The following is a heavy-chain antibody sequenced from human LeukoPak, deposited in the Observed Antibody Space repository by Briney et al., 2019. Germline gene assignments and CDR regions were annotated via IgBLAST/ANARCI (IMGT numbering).Heavy chain of an antibody. Sequence: SEILSLTCAVYGGSFGGHYWTWIRQPPGKGLEWIGESTHGGSTNYNPSLKSRVTISVDTSKNQFSLKLTSVTAADTAVYHCARGRTGAAALDFWGPGALVTVSS. J-gene: IGHJ4*02. CDR1: GGSFGGHY. CDR3: ARGRTGAAALDF. CDR2: STHGGST. V-gene: IGHV4-34*01. D-gene: IGHD2-2*01.